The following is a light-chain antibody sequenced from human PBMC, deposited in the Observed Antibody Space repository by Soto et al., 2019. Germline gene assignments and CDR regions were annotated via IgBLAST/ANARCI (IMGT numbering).Light chain of an antibody. V-gene: IGKV4-1*01. Sequence: DIVLTPSPDSLAVSLGERATINCKSSQSVLYSSNSKNYLAWYQQKPGQPPKVILYWASTRESGVPDRFSGSGSGTDFTLTISSLQAEDVAVYYCQQFYGNPLTFCGGTKVEIK. CDR1: QSVLYSSNSKNY. J-gene: IGKJ4*01. CDR3: QQFYGNPLT. CDR2: WAS.